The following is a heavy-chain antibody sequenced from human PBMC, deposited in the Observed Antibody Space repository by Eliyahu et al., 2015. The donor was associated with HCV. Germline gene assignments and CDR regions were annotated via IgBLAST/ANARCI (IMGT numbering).Heavy chain of an antibody. CDR2: INYRGST. CDR3: ASHPIRMFGEDYYAMDV. J-gene: IGHJ6*02. D-gene: IGHD3-3*01. V-gene: IGHV4-34*01. Sequence: QVQLQQWGAGLLKPSETLALTCAVYGGSFSGYYWXWIRQPPGXGLEWIGEINYRGSTNXNPSLKSRVTISVDTSKXQFSLKLSSVTAADTAVYYCASHPIRMFGEDYYAMDVWGQGTTVTVSS. CDR1: GGSFSGYY.